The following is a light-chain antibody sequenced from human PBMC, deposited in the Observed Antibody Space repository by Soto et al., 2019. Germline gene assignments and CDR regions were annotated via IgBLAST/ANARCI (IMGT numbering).Light chain of an antibody. CDR3: SSYAGITPYV. CDR2: EVS. CDR1: SSDVGGYTY. J-gene: IGLJ1*01. Sequence: QSALTQPPSASGSPGQSVTISCTGTSSDVGGYTYVSWYQQHPGKAPKLMIYEVSKRPSGVPDRFSGSKSGNTASLTVSGLQAEDEADYYCSSYAGITPYVFGTGTEVTVL. V-gene: IGLV2-8*01.